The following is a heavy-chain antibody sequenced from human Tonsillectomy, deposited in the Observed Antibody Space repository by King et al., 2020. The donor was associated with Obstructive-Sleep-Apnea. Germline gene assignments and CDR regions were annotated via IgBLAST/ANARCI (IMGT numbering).Heavy chain of an antibody. V-gene: IGHV3-74*01. D-gene: IGHD3-22*01. CDR3: ASRDTMIVGAVRAFDN. Sequence: VQLVESGGGLVQPGGSLRLSCAASGFTFSSYWMHWVRQAPGKGLVWVSRINSDGSSTSYADSVKGRFTISRDNAKNTLYLQMNSLRAEDTAVDYCASRDTMIVGAVRAFDNWGQGTMVTVSS. CDR1: GFTFSSYW. CDR2: INSDGSST. J-gene: IGHJ3*02.